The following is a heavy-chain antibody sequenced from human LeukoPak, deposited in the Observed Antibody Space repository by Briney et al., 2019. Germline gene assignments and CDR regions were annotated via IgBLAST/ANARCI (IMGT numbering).Heavy chain of an antibody. CDR3: ARLTRIVVVPAAIRGHWDV. V-gene: IGHV4-39*01. Sequence: PSETLSLTCTVSGGSISSSSYYWGWIRQPPGKGLEWIGSIYYSGSTYYNPSLKSRVTISVDTSKNQFSLKLSSVTAADTAVYYCARLTRIVVVPAAIRGHWDVWGKGTTVTVSS. D-gene: IGHD2-2*02. CDR1: GGSISSSSYY. J-gene: IGHJ6*04. CDR2: IYYSGST.